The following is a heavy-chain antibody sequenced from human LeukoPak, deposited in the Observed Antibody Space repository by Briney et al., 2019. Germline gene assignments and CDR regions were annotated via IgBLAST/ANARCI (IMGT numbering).Heavy chain of an antibody. V-gene: IGHV1-8*01. CDR1: GYTFTSYD. CDR2: MNPNSGNT. D-gene: IGHD6-13*01. CDR3: ARDQYLGIAAALHER. J-gene: IGHJ4*02. Sequence: ASVKVSCKASGYTFTSYDINWVRQATGQGLEWMGWMNPNSGNTGYAQKFQGRVTMTRNTSISTAYMELSSLRSEDTAVYYCARDQYLGIAAALHERWGQGTLVTVSS.